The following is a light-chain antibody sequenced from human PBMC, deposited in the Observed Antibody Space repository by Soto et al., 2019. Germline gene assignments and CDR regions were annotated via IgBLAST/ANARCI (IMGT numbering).Light chain of an antibody. J-gene: IGKJ1*01. CDR3: QQYGTSPWT. CDR1: QTVGSKY. V-gene: IGKV3-20*01. Sequence: IVLMQSPSTTSLVVGARAVLFCRASQTVGSKYFAWYHQKPGQAPRLLIYGASSRAPGIPNRFSGSGSGTDFTLTISRLEPEDSAVYYCQQYGTSPWTFGQGTKV. CDR2: GAS.